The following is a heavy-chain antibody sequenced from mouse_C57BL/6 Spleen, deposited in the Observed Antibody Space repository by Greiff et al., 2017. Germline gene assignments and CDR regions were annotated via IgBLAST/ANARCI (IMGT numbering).Heavy chain of an antibody. V-gene: IGHV5-4*01. Sequence: EVQVVESGGGLVKPGGSLKLSCAASGFTFSSYAMSWVRQTPEKRLEWVATISDGGSYTYYPDNVKGRFTISRDNAKNYLYLQMSHLKSEDTAMYYCARDDGTTYFDDWGQGTTLTVSS. J-gene: IGHJ2*01. CDR1: GFTFSSYA. CDR2: ISDGGSYT. D-gene: IGHD2-3*01. CDR3: ARDDGTTYFDD.